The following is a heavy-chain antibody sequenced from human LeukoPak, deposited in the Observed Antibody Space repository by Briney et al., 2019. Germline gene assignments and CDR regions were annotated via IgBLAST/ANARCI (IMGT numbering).Heavy chain of an antibody. CDR1: GFSFTTYW. CDR3: ARPGHGNYGPVGY. V-gene: IGHV3-7*01. CDR2: INQDESSQ. Sequence: GGSLRLSCAASGFSFTTYWMGWVRQAPGKGLEWVANINQDESSQYYVDAVRGRFTISRDNAKNSLNLQMNSLRGEDTAVYYCARPGHGNYGPVGYWGQGTLVTVSS. D-gene: IGHD3-22*01. J-gene: IGHJ4*02.